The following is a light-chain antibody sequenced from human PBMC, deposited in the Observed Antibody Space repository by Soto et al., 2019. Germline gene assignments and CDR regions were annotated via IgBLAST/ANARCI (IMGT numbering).Light chain of an antibody. CDR3: SSYTSSSPYV. Sequence: QSALTQPASVSGSPGQSITISCTGTSSKVGGYNYVSWYQQHPGKAPKLMIYDVSYRPSGVSNRFSGSKSGNTASLTISGLQAEDEADYYCSSYTSSSPYVFGTGTKVTVL. V-gene: IGLV2-14*01. CDR1: SSKVGGYNY. CDR2: DVS. J-gene: IGLJ1*01.